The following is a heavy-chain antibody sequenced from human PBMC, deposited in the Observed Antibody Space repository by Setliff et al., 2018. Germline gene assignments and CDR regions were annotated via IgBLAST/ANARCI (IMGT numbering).Heavy chain of an antibody. V-gene: IGHV3-53*01. J-gene: IGHJ4*02. CDR2: TYSNGAT. D-gene: IGHD3-10*01. CDR3: RLWFEEKLRDY. CDR1: GFVVSNNE. Sequence: LRLSCAASGFVVSNNEMSWVRQAPGKGLEWVSVTYSNGATNYADSVKGRFIISRDNSKNTLYLQMNSLRGEDTALYYCRLWFEEKLRDYWGKGTLVTVSS.